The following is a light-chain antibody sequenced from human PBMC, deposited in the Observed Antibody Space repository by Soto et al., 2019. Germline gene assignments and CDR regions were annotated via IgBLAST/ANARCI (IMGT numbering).Light chain of an antibody. CDR1: QSVSSNY. Sequence: DMVLTQSPGTLSLSPGERATLSCRSSQSVSSNYLAWYQQKPDQAPRLVIYDVSGRATGIPDRFSGSGSGTDVTLTISRLEPEDSAVYYCQQYGISPTFGQGTKGAVK. V-gene: IGKV3-20*01. J-gene: IGKJ1*01. CDR2: DVS. CDR3: QQYGISPT.